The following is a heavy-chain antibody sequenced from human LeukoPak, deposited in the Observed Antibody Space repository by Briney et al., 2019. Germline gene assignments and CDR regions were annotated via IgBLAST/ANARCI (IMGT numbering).Heavy chain of an antibody. J-gene: IGHJ4*02. V-gene: IGHV3-23*01. CDR3: ARDRVGATDYFDY. Sequence: PGGSLRLSCVASGFTFNSYAMSWVRQAPGKGLEWVSGISNNGGTADYADSVRGRFAISRDNSKNTVYLQMNSLRAEDTAVYYCARDRVGATDYFDYWGQGTLVTVSS. CDR2: ISNNGGTA. D-gene: IGHD1-26*01. CDR1: GFTFNSYA.